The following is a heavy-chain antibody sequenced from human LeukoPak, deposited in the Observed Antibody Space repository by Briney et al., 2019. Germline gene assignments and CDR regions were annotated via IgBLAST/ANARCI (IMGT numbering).Heavy chain of an antibody. Sequence: GRSLRLSCAASGFTFSSYGMHWVRQAPGKGLEWLAVIWYDGSNKYYADSVKGRFTISRDNSKNTLYLQMNSLRAEDTAVYYCARASDYYGSGSYLYYYYGMDVWGKGTTVTVSS. J-gene: IGHJ6*04. CDR1: GFTFSSYG. CDR2: IWYDGSNK. CDR3: ARASDYYGSGSYLYYYYGMDV. D-gene: IGHD3-10*01. V-gene: IGHV3-33*01.